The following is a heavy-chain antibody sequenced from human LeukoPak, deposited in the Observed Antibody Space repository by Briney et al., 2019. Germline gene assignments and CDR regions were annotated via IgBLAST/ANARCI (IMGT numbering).Heavy chain of an antibody. V-gene: IGHV3-11*05. CDR1: GFTFSDYY. D-gene: IGHD1-26*01. CDR3: ARDQVGAPRGYIDY. CDR2: ISSSSSYT. J-gene: IGHJ4*02. Sequence: KPGGSLRLSCAASGFTFSDYYMSWIRQAPGKGLEWVSYISSSSSYTNYADSVKGRFTISRDNAKNSLYLQMNSLRAEDTAVYYCARDQVGAPRGYIDYWGQGTLVTVSS.